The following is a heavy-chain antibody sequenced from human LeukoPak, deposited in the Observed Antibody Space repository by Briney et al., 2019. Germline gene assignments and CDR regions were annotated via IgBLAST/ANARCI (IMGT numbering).Heavy chain of an antibody. CDR1: GYTFTGYY. Sequence: ASLKVSCKASGYTFTGYYMHWVRQAPGQGLEWMGWINPNSGGTNYAQKFQGRVTMTRDTSISTAYMELSRLRSDDTAVYYCARARAIVGATRYFDYWGQGTLVTVSS. D-gene: IGHD1-26*01. CDR3: ARARAIVGATRYFDY. V-gene: IGHV1-2*02. CDR2: INPNSGGT. J-gene: IGHJ4*02.